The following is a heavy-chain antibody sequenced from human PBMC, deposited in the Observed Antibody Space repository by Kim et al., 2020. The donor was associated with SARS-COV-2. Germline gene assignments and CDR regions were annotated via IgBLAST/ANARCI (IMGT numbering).Heavy chain of an antibody. CDR3: ARGLYYYDSSGYYGYLYYFDY. V-gene: IGHV3-21*01. D-gene: IGHD3-22*01. J-gene: IGHJ4*02. Sequence: GGSMRLSCAASGFTFSSYSMNWVRQAPGKGLEWVSSISSSSSYIYYADSVKGRFTISRDNAKNSLYLQMNSLRAEDTAVYYCARGLYYYDSSGYYGYLYYFDYWGQGTLVTVSS. CDR2: ISSSSSYI. CDR1: GFTFSSYS.